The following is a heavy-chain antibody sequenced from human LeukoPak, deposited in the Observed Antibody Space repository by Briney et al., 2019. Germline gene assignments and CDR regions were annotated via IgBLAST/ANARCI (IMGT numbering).Heavy chain of an antibody. CDR3: ARTSASTAIDY. V-gene: IGHV4-59*06. Sequence: SETLSLTCTVSGGSINNYFWSWVRQHPGKAPEWIGYIHSSGATVYKAPPFESRAAMSVDTSQNQVSLQLRSVTAADTAVYYCARTSASTAIDYWGPGTLVTVSS. D-gene: IGHD4-17*01. J-gene: IGHJ4*02. CDR2: IHSSGAT. CDR1: GGSINNYF.